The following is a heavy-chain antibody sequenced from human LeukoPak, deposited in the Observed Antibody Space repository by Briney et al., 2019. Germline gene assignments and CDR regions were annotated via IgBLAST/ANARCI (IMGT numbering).Heavy chain of an antibody. CDR3: AKDGSGPNWFDP. J-gene: IGHJ5*02. D-gene: IGHD3-10*01. V-gene: IGHV3-48*01. CDR2: ISSGNSNI. CDR1: GFTFSSYT. Sequence: GGSLRLSCAASGFTFSSYTMNWVRQAPGKGLEWVSYISSGNSNIYYADSVKGRFTISRDNAKNTLYLQMNSLRAEDTAVYYCAKDGSGPNWFDPWGQGTLVTVSS.